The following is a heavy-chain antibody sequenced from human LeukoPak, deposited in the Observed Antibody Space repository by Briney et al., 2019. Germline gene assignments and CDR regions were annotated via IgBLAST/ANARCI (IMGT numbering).Heavy chain of an antibody. J-gene: IGHJ4*02. D-gene: IGHD2-2*01. V-gene: IGHV1-2*02. CDR3: ARDDIVVVPAADFAY. Sequence: ASVKVSCKASGYTFTGYYMHWVRQAPGQGLEWMGWINPNSGGTNYAQKFQGRVTMTRDTSISTAYMELSRLRSDDTAVYYCARDDIVVVPAADFAYWGQGTLVTVSS. CDR1: GYTFTGYY. CDR2: INPNSGGT.